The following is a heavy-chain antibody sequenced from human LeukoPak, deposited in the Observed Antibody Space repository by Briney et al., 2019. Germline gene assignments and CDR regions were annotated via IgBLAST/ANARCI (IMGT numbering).Heavy chain of an antibody. CDR3: ARYYDIEDWFDP. CDR1: AGSISGNY. Sequence: PSETLSLTCSVSAGSISGNYWSWIRRPPGRALEWIGYIHYSGSTYYNPSLKSRVIISVDTSKNQFSLKLSSVTAADTAVYYCARYYDIEDWFDPWGQGTLVTVSS. D-gene: IGHD3-9*01. J-gene: IGHJ5*02. CDR2: IHYSGST. V-gene: IGHV4-59*12.